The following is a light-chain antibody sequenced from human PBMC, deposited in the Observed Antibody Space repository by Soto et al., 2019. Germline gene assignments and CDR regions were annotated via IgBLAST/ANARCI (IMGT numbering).Light chain of an antibody. CDR1: QGIGNA. CDR2: KAS. J-gene: IGKJ5*01. Sequence: AIQMTQSPSSLSASVGDRVTISCRASQGIGNALGWYQQKPGKAPKLLIYKASTLKSGVPSRFSGSGSGTEFTLTISSLQSEDFAVYYCQQYNNWPPTFGQGTRLEIK. V-gene: IGKV1D-13*01. CDR3: QQYNNWPPT.